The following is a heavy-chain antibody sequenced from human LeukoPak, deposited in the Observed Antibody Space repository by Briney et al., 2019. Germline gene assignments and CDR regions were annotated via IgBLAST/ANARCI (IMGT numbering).Heavy chain of an antibody. J-gene: IGHJ4*02. CDR3: ARDSPQYYYDSNDGGYFDY. Sequence: GGSLRLSRAASGFTFSSYWMSWVRQAPGKGLEWVANIKQDGSEKYYVDSVKGRFTISRDNAKNSLYLQMNSLRAEDTAVYYCARDSPQYYYDSNDGGYFDYWGQGTLVTVSS. CDR1: GFTFSSYW. D-gene: IGHD3-22*01. CDR2: IKQDGSEK. V-gene: IGHV3-7*01.